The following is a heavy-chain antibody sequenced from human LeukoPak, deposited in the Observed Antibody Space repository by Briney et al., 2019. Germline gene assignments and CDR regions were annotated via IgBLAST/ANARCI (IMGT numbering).Heavy chain of an antibody. V-gene: IGHV4-59*01. J-gene: IGHJ5*02. CDR3: ARDEYNWFDP. CDR1: GGSISSYY. CDR2: IYYSGST. Sequence: TSETLSLTXTVSGGSISSYYWSWIRQPPGKGLEWIGYIYYSGSTNYNPSLKSRVTISVDTSKNLFSLKLSSVTAADTAVYYCARDEYNWFDPWGQGTLVTVSS.